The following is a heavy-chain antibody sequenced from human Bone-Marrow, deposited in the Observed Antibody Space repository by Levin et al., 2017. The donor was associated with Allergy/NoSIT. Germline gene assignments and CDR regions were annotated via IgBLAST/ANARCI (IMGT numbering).Heavy chain of an antibody. D-gene: IGHD2-15*01. J-gene: IGHJ6*03. CDR2: IRSKGYGGTT. CDR3: SKLGVAAGSRLYFYYYMDV. V-gene: IGHV3-49*04. Sequence: GGSLRLSCTASGFTFADYPMSWVRQAPGKGPEWVGSIRSKGYGGTTDYAASVKGRFTISRDDSKGIVYLQMNSLNTEDTAMYYCSKLGVAAGSRLYFYYYMDVWGKGTTVIVSS. CDR1: GFTFADYP.